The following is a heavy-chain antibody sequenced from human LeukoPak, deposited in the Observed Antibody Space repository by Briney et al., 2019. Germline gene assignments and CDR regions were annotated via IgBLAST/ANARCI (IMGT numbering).Heavy chain of an antibody. V-gene: IGHV1-3*01. Sequence: GASVKVSCKASGYTFTTYTMHWVRQAPGQRLEWMGWINAGNGNTKYSQKLQGRVTITRDTSASTAYMDLSSLRSEDTAVYYCAREIDRDGYNRFFDYWGQGTLVTASS. CDR1: GYTFTTYT. CDR2: INAGNGNT. J-gene: IGHJ4*02. D-gene: IGHD5-24*01. CDR3: AREIDRDGYNRFFDY.